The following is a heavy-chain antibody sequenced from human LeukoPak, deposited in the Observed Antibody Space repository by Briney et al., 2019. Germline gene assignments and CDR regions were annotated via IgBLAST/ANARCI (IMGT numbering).Heavy chain of an antibody. CDR3: ARVPGEWFGELLLNWFDP. CDR2: ISAYSGNT. CDR1: GYTFTSYG. J-gene: IGHJ5*01. V-gene: IGHV1-18*01. Sequence: ASVKVSCKASGYTFTSYGISWVRQAPGQGLEWMGWISAYSGNTNYAQKLQGRVTMTTDTSTSTAYMELRSLRSGDTAVYYCARVPGEWFGELLLNWFDPWGQGTTVTVSS. D-gene: IGHD3-10*01.